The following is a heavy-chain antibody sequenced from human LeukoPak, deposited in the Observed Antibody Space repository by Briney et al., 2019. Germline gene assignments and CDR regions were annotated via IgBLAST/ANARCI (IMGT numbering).Heavy chain of an antibody. J-gene: IGHJ4*02. D-gene: IGHD5-12*01. CDR1: GYSISSGYY. CDR2: IYHSGST. CDR3: AREAVATINEDLNGYDY. V-gene: IGHV4-38-2*02. Sequence: SETLSLTCSVSGYSISSGYYWGWIRQPAGKGLEWIGSIYHSGSTYYNPSLKSRVTISVDTSKNQFSLKLSSVTAADTAVYYCAREAVATINEDLNGYDYWGQGTLVTVSS.